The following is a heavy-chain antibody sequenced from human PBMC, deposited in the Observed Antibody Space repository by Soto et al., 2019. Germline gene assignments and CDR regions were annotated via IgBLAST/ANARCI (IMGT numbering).Heavy chain of an antibody. CDR3: ARGGYDYVWGSYRSFDY. V-gene: IGHV4-34*01. D-gene: IGHD3-16*02. CDR2: INHSGST. Sequence: SETLSLTCAVYGGSFSGYYWSWIRQPPGKGLEWIGEINHSGSTNYNPSLKSRVTISVDTSKNQFSLKLSSVTAADTAVCYCARGGYDYVWGSYRSFDYWGQGTLVTVSS. CDR1: GGSFSGYY. J-gene: IGHJ4*02.